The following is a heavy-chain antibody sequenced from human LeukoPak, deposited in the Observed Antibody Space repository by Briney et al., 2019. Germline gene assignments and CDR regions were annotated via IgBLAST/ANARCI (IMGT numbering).Heavy chain of an antibody. J-gene: IGHJ4*02. CDR3: ARARRTTHPVGATSRGPDY. Sequence: GGSLRLSCAASGFTFSSYGMHWVRQAPGKGLEWVAVIWYDGSNKYYADSVKGRFTISRDNSKNTLYLQMNSLRADDTAVYYCARARRTTHPVGATSRGPDYWGQGTLVTVSS. D-gene: IGHD1-26*01. CDR2: IWYDGSNK. V-gene: IGHV3-33*01. CDR1: GFTFSSYG.